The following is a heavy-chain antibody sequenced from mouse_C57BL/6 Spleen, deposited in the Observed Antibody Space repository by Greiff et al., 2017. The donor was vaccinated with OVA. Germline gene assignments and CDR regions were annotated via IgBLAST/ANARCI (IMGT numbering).Heavy chain of an antibody. J-gene: IGHJ3*01. V-gene: IGHV7-3*01. CDR2: IRNKANGYTT. CDR1: GFTFTDYY. Sequence: EVKVVESGGGLVQPGGSLSLSCAASGFTFTDYYMSWVRQPPGKALEWLGFIRNKANGYTTEYSASVKGRFTISRDNSQSILYLQMNALRAEDSATYYCARSPNGAWFAYWGQGTLVTVSA. CDR3: ARSPNGAWFAY.